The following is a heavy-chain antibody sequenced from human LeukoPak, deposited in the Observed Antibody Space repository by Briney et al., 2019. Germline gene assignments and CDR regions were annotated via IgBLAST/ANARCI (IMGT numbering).Heavy chain of an antibody. V-gene: IGHV4-59*08. CDR1: GGSISSYY. CDR2: IYYSGST. CDR3: ARHRPNYYDSSGSFDY. J-gene: IGHJ4*02. D-gene: IGHD3-22*01. Sequence: SETLSLTCTVSGGSISSYYWSWIRQPPGKGLEWIGYIYYSGSTNYNPSLKSRATISVDTSKNQFSLKLSSVTAADTAVYYCARHRPNYYDSSGSFDYWGQGTLVTVSS.